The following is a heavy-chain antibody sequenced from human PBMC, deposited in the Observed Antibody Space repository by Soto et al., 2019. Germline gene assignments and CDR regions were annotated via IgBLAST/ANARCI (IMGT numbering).Heavy chain of an antibody. CDR3: VMVDNYVTPTPQDV. V-gene: IGHV1-18*01. CDR2: ISPYTGNT. D-gene: IGHD3-16*01. CDR1: GYIFVNYG. Sequence: QVQLVQSGDEVKKPGASVKVSCKASGYIFVNYGIAWVRQAPGQGLEWMGWISPYTGNTHSATKIQGRLTMNTDTSTSTAYMYLGSLTSDDTAVYYCVMVDNYVTPTPQDVWGQGTTVTVSS. J-gene: IGHJ6*02.